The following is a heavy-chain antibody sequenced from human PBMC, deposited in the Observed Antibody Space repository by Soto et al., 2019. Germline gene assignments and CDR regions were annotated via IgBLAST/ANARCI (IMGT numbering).Heavy chain of an antibody. J-gene: IGHJ2*01. D-gene: IGHD1-1*01. V-gene: IGHV3-74*01. CDR2: INSDGSTI. Sequence: EVQLVESGGGLVQPGGSLRLSCAASGFTFSSYWMHWVRQAPGKGLVWVSRINSDGSTISYADSVKGRFTISRDNAKNTLYLQMNNLSAEDTAVYYCARVGTGNWYFDLWGRGTPVTVSS. CDR3: ARVGTGNWYFDL. CDR1: GFTFSSYW.